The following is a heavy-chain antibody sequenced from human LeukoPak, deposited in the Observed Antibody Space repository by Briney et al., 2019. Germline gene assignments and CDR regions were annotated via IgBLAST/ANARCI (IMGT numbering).Heavy chain of an antibody. D-gene: IGHD6-19*01. V-gene: IGHV1-2*02. CDR3: TRSSGKIDY. J-gene: IGHJ4*02. CDR1: GYTFTDYY. Sequence: WASVKVSCTGSGYTFTDYYIHWVRLAPGQGFEWMAWMNSNSGATKYAQKFQDRVTVTRDTSISTAYMELSSLRSDDTAVYFCTRSSGKIDYWGQGTQVTVSS. CDR2: MNSNSGAT.